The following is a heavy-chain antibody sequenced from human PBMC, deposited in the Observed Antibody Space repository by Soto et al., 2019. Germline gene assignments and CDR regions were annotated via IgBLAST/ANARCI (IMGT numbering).Heavy chain of an antibody. CDR1: GFTFSSYS. CDR2: ISSSSSYI. V-gene: IGHV3-21*01. J-gene: IGHJ4*02. CDR3: ARDFKPSSGSYYNDPQDY. D-gene: IGHD3-10*01. Sequence: GGSLRLSCAASGFTFSSYSMNWVRQAPGKGLEWVSSISSSSSYIYYADSVKGRFTISRDNAKNSLYLQMNSLRAEDTAVYYCARDFKPSSGSYYNDPQDYWGQGTLVTVSS.